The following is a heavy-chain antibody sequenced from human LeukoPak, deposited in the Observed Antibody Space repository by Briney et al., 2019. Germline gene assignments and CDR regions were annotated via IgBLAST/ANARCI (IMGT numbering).Heavy chain of an antibody. D-gene: IGHD2-15*01. Sequence: GGSLRLSCAASGFTFSSYSMVWVRQAPGKGLEWVSSISSSSSYIYYADSVKGRFTISRDNAKNSLYLQMNSLRAVDTAVYYCARGYCSGGSCYSADLIDYWGQGPLVTVSS. CDR3: ARGYCSGGSCYSADLIDY. CDR1: GFTFSSYS. J-gene: IGHJ4*02. CDR2: ISSSSSYI. V-gene: IGHV3-21*01.